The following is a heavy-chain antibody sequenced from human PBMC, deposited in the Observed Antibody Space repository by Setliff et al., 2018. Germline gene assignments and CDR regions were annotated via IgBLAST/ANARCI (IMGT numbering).Heavy chain of an antibody. V-gene: IGHV3-73*01. Sequence: LRLSCAASEFSLSDFAIHWVRQAPGKGLEWVGRVRRMTNSYATAYGVSARGRFIISRDDSKNTAYLQMNSLQSEDTAVYYCARRAVGMGLDVWGKGTTVTVS. CDR1: EFSLSDFA. D-gene: IGHD2-2*01. J-gene: IGHJ6*03. CDR3: ARRAVGMGLDV. CDR2: VRRMTNSYAT.